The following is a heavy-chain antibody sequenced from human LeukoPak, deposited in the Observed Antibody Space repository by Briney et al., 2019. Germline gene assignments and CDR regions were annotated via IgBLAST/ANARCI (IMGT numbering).Heavy chain of an antibody. CDR1: RYTFTSYY. D-gene: IGHD1-26*01. J-gene: IGHJ6*03. V-gene: IGHV1-46*01. CDR3: ARDGPFESGSYTLYYYYYMDV. CDR2: INPSGGST. Sequence: ASVKVSCKASRYTFTSYYMHWVRQAPGQGLEWMGIINPSGGSTSYAQKFQGRVTMTRDMSTSTVYMELSSLRSEDTAVYYCARDGPFESGSYTLYYYYYMDVWGKGTTVTVSS.